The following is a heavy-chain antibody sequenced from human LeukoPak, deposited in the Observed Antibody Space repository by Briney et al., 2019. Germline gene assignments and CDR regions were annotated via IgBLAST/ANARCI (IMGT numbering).Heavy chain of an antibody. CDR3: TTVLGGDLAPHDY. V-gene: IGHV3-15*01. CDR1: GFTFSNAW. J-gene: IGHJ4*02. D-gene: IGHD4-17*01. CDR2: IKSKTDGGTT. Sequence: GGSLRLSCAASGFTFSNAWMSWVRQAPGKGLEWVGRIKSKTDGGTTDYAAPVKGRFTISRDDSKNTLYLQMNSLKTEDTAVYYCTTVLGGDLAPHDYWGQGTLVTVSS.